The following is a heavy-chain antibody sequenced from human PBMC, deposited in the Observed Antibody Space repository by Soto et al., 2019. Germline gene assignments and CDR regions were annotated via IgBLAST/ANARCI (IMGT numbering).Heavy chain of an antibody. CDR3: ARQWGGYSYGSNAFDI. V-gene: IGHV1-69*13. Sequence: GASVKVSCKASGGTFSSYAISWVRQAPGQGLEWMGGIIPIFGTANYAQKFQGRVTITADESTSTAYMELSSLRSEDTAVYYCARQWGGYSYGSNAFDIWGQGTMVTVSS. J-gene: IGHJ3*02. CDR1: GGTFSSYA. CDR2: IIPIFGTA. D-gene: IGHD5-18*01.